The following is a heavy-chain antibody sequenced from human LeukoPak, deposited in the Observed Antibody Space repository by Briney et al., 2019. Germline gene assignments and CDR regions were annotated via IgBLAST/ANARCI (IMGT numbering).Heavy chain of an antibody. CDR2: IYYSGST. CDR1: GGSISSGDYY. Sequence: SQTLSLTCTVSGGSISSGDYYWSWIRQPPGKGLEWIGYIYYSGSTYYNPSLKSRVTISVDTSKNQFSLKLSSVTAADTAVYYCARDRGGYDNFDYWGQGTLVTVSS. CDR3: ARDRGGYDNFDY. J-gene: IGHJ4*02. D-gene: IGHD5-12*01. V-gene: IGHV4-30-4*08.